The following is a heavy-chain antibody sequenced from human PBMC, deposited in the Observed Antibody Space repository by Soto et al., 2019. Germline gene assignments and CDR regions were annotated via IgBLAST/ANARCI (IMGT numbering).Heavy chain of an antibody. Sequence: PGESLKISCKGSGYSFTSYWIGWVRQMPGKGLEWMGIIYPGDSDTRYSPSFQGQVTIPADKSISTAYLQWSSLKASDTAMYYCARHTTYSYGPLRIDYWGQGTLVTVSS. CDR3: ARHTTYSYGPLRIDY. D-gene: IGHD5-18*01. CDR1: GYSFTSYW. J-gene: IGHJ4*02. V-gene: IGHV5-51*01. CDR2: IYPGDSDT.